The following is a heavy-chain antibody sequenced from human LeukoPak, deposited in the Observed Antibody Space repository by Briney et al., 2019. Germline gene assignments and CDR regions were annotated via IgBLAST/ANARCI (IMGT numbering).Heavy chain of an antibody. D-gene: IGHD1-26*01. V-gene: IGHV4-30-2*01. CDR2: IYHSGST. CDR3: ARAPRVGATIEAWFDP. J-gene: IGHJ5*02. Sequence: SETLSLTCAVSGGSISSGGYSWSWIRQPPGKGLQWIGYIYHSGSTYYNPSLKSRVTISVDTSKNQFSLKLSSVTAADTAVHYCARAPRVGATIEAWFDPWGQGTLVTVSS. CDR1: GGSISSGGYS.